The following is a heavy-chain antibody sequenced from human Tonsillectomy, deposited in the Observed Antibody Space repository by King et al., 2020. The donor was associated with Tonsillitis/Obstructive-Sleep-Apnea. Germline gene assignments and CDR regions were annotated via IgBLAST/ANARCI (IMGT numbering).Heavy chain of an antibody. Sequence: VQLVESGGGVVQPGRSLRLSCAASGFTFSCYAMHWVRQAPGKGLEWVAVISYDGSNKYYADSVKGRFTISRDNSKNTLYLQMNSLRAEDTAVYYCARDRSSGWYDAFDIWGQGTMVTVSS. J-gene: IGHJ3*02. D-gene: IGHD6-19*01. V-gene: IGHV3-30*04. CDR3: ARDRSSGWYDAFDI. CDR2: ISYDGSNK. CDR1: GFTFSCYA.